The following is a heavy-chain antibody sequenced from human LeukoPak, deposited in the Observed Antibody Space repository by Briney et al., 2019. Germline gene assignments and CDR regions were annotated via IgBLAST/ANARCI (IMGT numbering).Heavy chain of an antibody. J-gene: IGHJ5*02. Sequence: GESLKISCKGSGYSFSSYWIAWVRQVPGKGLGWMGIIFPGDSDIRYSPSFQGQVTISADKSISTAYLQWRSLRASDTAMYYCARQPGSGAWGQGTLVTVSS. CDR2: IFPGDSDI. CDR1: GYSFSSYW. D-gene: IGHD1-14*01. CDR3: ARQPGSGA. V-gene: IGHV5-51*01.